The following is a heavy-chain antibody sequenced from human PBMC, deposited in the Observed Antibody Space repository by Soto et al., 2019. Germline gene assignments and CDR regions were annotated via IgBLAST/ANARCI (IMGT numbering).Heavy chain of an antibody. CDR2: ISGSGGST. V-gene: IGHV3-23*01. CDR3: PKENGYSSSWFEFDY. D-gene: IGHD6-13*01. Sequence: GGSLRLSCAASGCNLWNYALSWVRQATGKGLEWVSAISGSGGSTYYADSVKGRFTISRDNSKNTLYLQMNSLRAEDTAVYYCPKENGYSSSWFEFDYWGRGTLVTVSS. CDR1: GCNLWNYA. J-gene: IGHJ4*02.